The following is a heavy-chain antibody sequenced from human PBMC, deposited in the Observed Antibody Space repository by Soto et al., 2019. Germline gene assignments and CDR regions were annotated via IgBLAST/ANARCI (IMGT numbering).Heavy chain of an antibody. J-gene: IGHJ4*02. CDR2: INSDGSST. D-gene: IGHD2-15*01. CDR1: GFTFISYW. CDR3: VRTSLGVAAATREDY. V-gene: IGHV3-74*01. Sequence: GGSLRLSCAASGFTFISYWMHWVLQAPGKGLVWVSRINSDGSSTSYADSVKGRFTISRDNAKNTLYLQMNSLRAEDTAVYYCVRTSLGVAAATREDYWGQGTLVTVSS.